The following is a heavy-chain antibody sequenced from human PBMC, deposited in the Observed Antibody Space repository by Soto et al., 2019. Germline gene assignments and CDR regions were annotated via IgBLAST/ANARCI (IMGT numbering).Heavy chain of an antibody. D-gene: IGHD3-10*01. J-gene: IGHJ6*02. CDR1: GGTFSSYA. V-gene: IGHV1-69*13. Sequence: SVKVSCKASGGTFSSYAISRVRQAPGQGLEWMGGIIPIFGTANYAQKIQSRVTITADESTSTAYMELSSLRSEDTAVYYCARAMVPYYYYGMDVWGQGTTVTVS. CDR2: IIPIFGTA. CDR3: ARAMVPYYYYGMDV.